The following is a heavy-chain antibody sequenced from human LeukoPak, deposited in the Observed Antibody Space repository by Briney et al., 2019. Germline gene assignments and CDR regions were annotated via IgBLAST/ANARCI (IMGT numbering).Heavy chain of an antibody. V-gene: IGHV7-4-1*02. J-gene: IGHJ5*02. CDR1: GYTFTSYA. CDR3: ARAAGDIVAPSHLQEDWFDP. Sequence: GASVKVSCKASGYTFTSYAMNWVRQAPGQGLEWMGWINTNTGNPTYAQGFTGRFVFSLDTSVSTAYLQISSLKAEDTAVYYCARAAGDIVAPSHLQEDWFDPWGQGTLVTVSS. D-gene: IGHD5-12*01. CDR2: INTNTGNP.